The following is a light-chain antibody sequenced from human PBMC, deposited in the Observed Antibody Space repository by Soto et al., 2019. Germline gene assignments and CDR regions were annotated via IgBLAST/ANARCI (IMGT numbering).Light chain of an antibody. Sequence: DIVMTQSPLSLSVTPGEPASISCRSSQSLLHSNGYNYLDWYLQKPGQSPQLLVYLGSTRASGVPDRFSGSGSGTDFTLKIRRVEAEDVGVYYCMQALQTPPWTFGQGTRVEIK. CDR1: QSLLHSNGYNY. J-gene: IGKJ1*01. CDR3: MQALQTPPWT. V-gene: IGKV2-28*01. CDR2: LGS.